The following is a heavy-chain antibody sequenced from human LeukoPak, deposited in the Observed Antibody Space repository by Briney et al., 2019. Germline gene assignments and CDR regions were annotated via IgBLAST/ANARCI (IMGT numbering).Heavy chain of an antibody. V-gene: IGHV4-30-4*01. CDR3: ARDFLGYCSNSTCDPFDY. CDR2: IYYSGNT. Sequence: PSETLSLTCTVSGGSISSADYDWRWIRQPPGKGLEWIGDIYYSGNTYYNPSLKSRVTISVDTSKNQFSLKLSSVTAADTAVYYCARDFLGYCSNSTCDPFDYWGQGTLVTVSS. CDR1: GGSISSADYD. J-gene: IGHJ4*02. D-gene: IGHD2-2*01.